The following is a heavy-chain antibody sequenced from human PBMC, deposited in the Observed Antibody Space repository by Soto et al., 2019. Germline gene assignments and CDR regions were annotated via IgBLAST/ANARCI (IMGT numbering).Heavy chain of an antibody. V-gene: IGHV1-2*04. Sequence: ASVKVSCKPSGYTFTGYHIQWVRQAPGQGLEWMGWINTNTGDTNYAQKFQGWVTMTRDTSINTAYVQVSRLTSDDTAVYYCARWVGASNWFDPWGQGTLVTVSS. D-gene: IGHD1-26*01. J-gene: IGHJ5*02. CDR1: GYTFTGYH. CDR3: ARWVGASNWFDP. CDR2: INTNTGDT.